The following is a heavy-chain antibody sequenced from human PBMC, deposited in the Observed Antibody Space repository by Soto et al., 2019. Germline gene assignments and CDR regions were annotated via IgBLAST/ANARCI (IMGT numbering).Heavy chain of an antibody. Sequence: ESGGAVVQPGGSHRLSCAASGFTFSAYSMHWIRQAPGKGLEWVAVIWYDGSNEYFADSVRGRFSISRDNTKNILYLHMDSLRLEDTAVYYCARDWTNDYWGQGTLVTVSS. CDR3: ARDWTNDY. V-gene: IGHV3-33*01. CDR2: IWYDGSNE. J-gene: IGHJ4*02. CDR1: GFTFSAYS. D-gene: IGHD3-3*01.